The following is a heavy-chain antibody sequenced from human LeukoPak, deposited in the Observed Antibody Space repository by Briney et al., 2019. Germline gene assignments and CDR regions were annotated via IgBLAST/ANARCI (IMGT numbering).Heavy chain of an antibody. Sequence: DPSETLSLTCTVSGGSISTYYWNWIRQPPGKGLEWIGYIYYSGSTNYNPSLKSRVTISLDMFKNQLSLKLSSVTAADMAVYYCARRTGSTGYNFYYYGMEVWGQGTTVTVSS. J-gene: IGHJ6*02. D-gene: IGHD1-7*01. V-gene: IGHV4-59*01. CDR3: ARRTGSTGYNFYYYGMEV. CDR2: IYYSGST. CDR1: GGSISTYY.